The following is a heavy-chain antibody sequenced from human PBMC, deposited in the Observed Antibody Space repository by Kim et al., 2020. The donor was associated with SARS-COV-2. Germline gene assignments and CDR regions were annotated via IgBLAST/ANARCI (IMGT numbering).Heavy chain of an antibody. Sequence: GRLTISRDNSKNTLYLQMNSRRAEDTAVYYCAKDLLGAPAPTAAGTLVDYWGQGTLVTVSS. CDR3: AKDLLGAPAPTAAGTLVDY. J-gene: IGHJ4*02. D-gene: IGHD6-13*01. V-gene: IGHV3-23*01.